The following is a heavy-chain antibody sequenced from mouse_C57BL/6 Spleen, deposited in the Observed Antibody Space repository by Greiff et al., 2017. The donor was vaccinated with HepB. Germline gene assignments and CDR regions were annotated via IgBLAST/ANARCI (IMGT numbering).Heavy chain of an antibody. CDR2: IYPGDGDT. CDR3: ARAGGLLYYAMDY. D-gene: IGHD2-13*01. CDR1: GYAFSSSW. V-gene: IGHV1-82*01. J-gene: IGHJ4*01. Sequence: QVQLQQSGPELVKPGASVKISCKASGYAFSSSWMNWVKQRPGKGLEWIGRIYPGDGDTNYNGKFKGKATLTADKSSSTAYMQLSSLTSEDSAVYFCARAGGLLYYAMDYWGQGTSVTVSS.